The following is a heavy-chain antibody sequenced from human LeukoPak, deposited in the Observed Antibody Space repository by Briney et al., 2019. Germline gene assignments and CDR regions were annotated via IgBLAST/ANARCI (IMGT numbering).Heavy chain of an antibody. CDR3: AQDRLCRSDSCSFGTTWFDP. J-gene: IGHJ5*02. CDR2: IRYDGSDP. D-gene: IGHD2-2*01. Sequence: GGSLRHYCATSGFVFIDYGIHWVRQAPGKGLEWAAFIRYDGSDPNYPDSVKGRFTMSRDNSKNMVQLQMNSLRVEDTAVYYCAQDRLCRSDSCSFGTTWFDPWGQGKLGSVSS. CDR1: GFVFIDYG. V-gene: IGHV3-30*02.